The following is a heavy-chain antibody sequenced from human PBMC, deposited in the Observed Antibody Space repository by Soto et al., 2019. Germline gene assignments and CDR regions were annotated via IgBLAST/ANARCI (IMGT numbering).Heavy chain of an antibody. CDR3: AKDHLDSSSWSYYPEYFQH. Sequence: PGGSLRLSCAASGFTFSSYAMSWVRQAPGKGLEWVSAISGSGGSTYYADSVKGRFTISRDNSKNTLYLQMNSLRAEDTAVYYCAKDHLDSSSWSYYPEYFQHWRQGTLVTVSS. V-gene: IGHV3-23*01. J-gene: IGHJ1*01. CDR2: ISGSGGST. D-gene: IGHD6-13*01. CDR1: GFTFSSYA.